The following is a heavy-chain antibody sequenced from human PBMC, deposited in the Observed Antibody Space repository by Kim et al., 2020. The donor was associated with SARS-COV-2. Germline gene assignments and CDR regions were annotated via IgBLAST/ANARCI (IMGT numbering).Heavy chain of an antibody. D-gene: IGHD6-19*01. CDR1: GYTFSNYY. J-gene: IGHJ1*01. CDR2: INPNSGDT. V-gene: IGHV1-2*02. Sequence: ASVKVSCKTSGYTFSNYYLHWVRQAPGQGLEWMGWINPNSGDTKMPQKFQGRVSMTRDTSIRTAYMELSRLRSDDTAVYHCVRIGLGVAGWRAFQHWGLGTLVIVSS. CDR3: VRIGLGVAGWRAFQH.